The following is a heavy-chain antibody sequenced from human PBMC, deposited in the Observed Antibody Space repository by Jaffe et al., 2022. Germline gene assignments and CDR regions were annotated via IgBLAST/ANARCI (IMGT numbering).Heavy chain of an antibody. J-gene: IGHJ6*04. CDR2: IYYSGST. V-gene: IGHV4-59*01. D-gene: IGHD3-10*01. CDR3: ARSQRGSGVSWGV. CDR1: GGSISSYY. Sequence: QVQLQESGPGLVKPSETLSLTCTVSGGSISSYYWSWIRQPPGKGLEWIGYIYYSGSTNYNPSLKSRVTISVDTSKNQFSLKLSSVTAADTAVYYCARSQRGSGVSWGVWGKGTTVTVSS.